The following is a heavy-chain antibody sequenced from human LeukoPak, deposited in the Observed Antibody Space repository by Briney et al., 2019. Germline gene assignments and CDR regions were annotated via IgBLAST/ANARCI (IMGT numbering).Heavy chain of an antibody. D-gene: IGHD6-13*01. CDR2: IDTAGNA. V-gene: IGHV3-13*01. CDR1: EFTFSSYD. Sequence: GGSLRLSCAASEFTFSSYDMHWVRQATGKGLERVSTIDTAGNAWYSDSVKGRFTISRENAKNSLNLHMNSLRVGDTAVYYCARAKMPGIQTAGRVNYFNSWGQGTLVTVSA. CDR3: ARAKMPGIQTAGRVNYFNS. J-gene: IGHJ4*02.